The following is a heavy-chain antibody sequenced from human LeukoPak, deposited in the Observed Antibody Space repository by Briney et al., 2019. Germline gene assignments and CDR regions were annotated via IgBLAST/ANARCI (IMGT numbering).Heavy chain of an antibody. J-gene: IGHJ4*02. CDR2: ISVYNGNT. D-gene: IGHD3-16*02. Sequence: GTSVKVSCKASGYTFSSYGISWVRQAPGLGLEWMGWISVYNGNTKYAQKFQGRVTMTTDTFTSTAYMEVTSLRSDDTAVYYCARDQYDSVWDSHRPYFDYWGQGTLVTVSS. CDR1: GYTFSSYG. CDR3: ARDQYDSVWDSHRPYFDY. V-gene: IGHV1-18*01.